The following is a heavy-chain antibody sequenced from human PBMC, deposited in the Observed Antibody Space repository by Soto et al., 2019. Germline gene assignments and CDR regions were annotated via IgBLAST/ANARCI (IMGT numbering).Heavy chain of an antibody. CDR2: TYYRSKWYN. CDR3: ARSGHRSRSDYYSYGMDV. V-gene: IGHV6-1*01. J-gene: IGHJ6*02. CDR1: GDSVSSNSAA. D-gene: IGHD3-10*01. Sequence: QVQLQQSGPGLVKPSQTLSLTCAISGDSVSSNSAAWNWIRQSPSRVLEWLGRTYYRSKWYNDYAVSVKSRITINPDTSKNQFSLQLNSVTPEDTAVYYCARSGHRSRSDYYSYGMDVWGQGTTVTVSS.